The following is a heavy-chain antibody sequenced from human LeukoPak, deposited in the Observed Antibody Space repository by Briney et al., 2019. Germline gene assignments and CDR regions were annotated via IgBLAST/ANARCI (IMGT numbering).Heavy chain of an antibody. V-gene: IGHV4-4*02. CDR1: GGSITSTNW. J-gene: IGHJ4*02. D-gene: IGHD2-8*01. CDR3: SRENGAFSPFGY. Sequence: SETLSLTCGVSGGSITSTNWWSWVRQPPGQGLEWIGEVSLSGLTNYNPSLSSRVIMALDTSKNHLSLHLTSVTAADTAVYYCSRENGAFSPFGYWGQGYLVAVLS. CDR2: VSLSGLT.